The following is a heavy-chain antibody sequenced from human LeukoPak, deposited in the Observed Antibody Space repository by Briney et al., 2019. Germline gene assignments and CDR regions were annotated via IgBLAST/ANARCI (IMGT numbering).Heavy chain of an antibody. CDR1: GGTISSSSYY. CDR2: IYHSGST. D-gene: IGHD6-13*01. J-gene: IGHJ3*02. CDR3: AGPLIAAAGPDAFDI. Sequence: PSETLSLTCAVSGGTISSSSYYWGWVRQPPGKGLEWIGSIYHSGSTYYNPSLKSRVTISVDTSKNQFSLKLSSVTAADTAVYYCAGPLIAAAGPDAFDIWGQGTMVTVSS. V-gene: IGHV4-39*07.